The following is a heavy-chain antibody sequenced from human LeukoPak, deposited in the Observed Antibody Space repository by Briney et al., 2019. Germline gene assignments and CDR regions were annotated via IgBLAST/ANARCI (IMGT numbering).Heavy chain of an antibody. V-gene: IGHV4-34*01. J-gene: IGHJ4*02. CDR1: GGSFSGYY. Sequence: SETLSLTCAVYGGSFSGYYWSWIRQPPGKGLEWIGEINHSGGTNYNPSLKSRVTISVDTSKNQFSLKLSSVTAADTAVYYCARGSGSYNYWGQGTLVTVSS. D-gene: IGHD1-26*01. CDR2: INHSGGT. CDR3: ARGSGSYNY.